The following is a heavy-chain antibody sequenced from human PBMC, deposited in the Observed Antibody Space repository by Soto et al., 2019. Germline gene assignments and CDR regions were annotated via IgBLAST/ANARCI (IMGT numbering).Heavy chain of an antibody. CDR2: TRNKANGYTT. CDR1: GFTFIDHY. Sequence: EVQLVESGGGLVQPGGSLRLSCAGTGFTFIDHYMDWVRQAPGKGLEWVGRTRNKANGYTTEYATSVKGRFTISRDDSKSSLDLQMNSLKIEDTAVYYCARGASGRYNDAYGMDVWGQGTTVTVSS. D-gene: IGHD1-26*01. J-gene: IGHJ6*02. CDR3: ARGASGRYNDAYGMDV. V-gene: IGHV3-72*01.